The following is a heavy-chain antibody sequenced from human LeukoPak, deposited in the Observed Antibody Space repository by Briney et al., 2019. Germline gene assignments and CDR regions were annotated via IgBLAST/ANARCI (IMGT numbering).Heavy chain of an antibody. CDR2: IYTSGST. J-gene: IGHJ4*02. Sequence: SETLSLTCAVYGGSFSGYYWSWIRQPAGKGLEWIGRIYTSGSTNYNPSLKSRVTISVDTSKNQFSLKLSSVTAADTAVYYCAREGVVRKGFDYWGQGTLVTVSS. CDR3: AREGVVRKGFDY. CDR1: GGSFSGYY. D-gene: IGHD3-3*01. V-gene: IGHV4-4*07.